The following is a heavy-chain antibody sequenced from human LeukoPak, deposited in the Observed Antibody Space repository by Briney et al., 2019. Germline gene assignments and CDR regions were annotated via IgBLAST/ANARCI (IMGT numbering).Heavy chain of an antibody. J-gene: IGHJ5*02. D-gene: IGHD1-26*01. CDR3: ARDNSVGDVAWWFDP. CDR2: INPSGSST. V-gene: IGHV1-46*01. Sequence: GASVKLSCKASGYSFTSHYMHWVRQAPGQGLEWLGLINPSGSSTLYAQKFQGRVTMTRDMSTTTDYMELSSLRSEGTAVYYCARDNSVGDVAWWFDPWGQGTLVTVSS. CDR1: GYSFTSHY.